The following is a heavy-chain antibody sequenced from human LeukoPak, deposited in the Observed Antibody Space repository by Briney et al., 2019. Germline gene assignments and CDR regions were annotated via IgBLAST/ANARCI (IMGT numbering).Heavy chain of an antibody. Sequence: SQTLSLTCAISGDSVSSNSAAWNWIRQSPSRGLEWLGRTYYRSTWLNDYAGSLKSRISINPVTSKNQFSLQLNSVTPENTAVYYCAREPHGSGLLFDYWGRGTLVTVSS. D-gene: IGHD6-19*01. V-gene: IGHV6-1*01. CDR3: AREPHGSGLLFDY. J-gene: IGHJ4*02. CDR2: TYYRSTWLN. CDR1: GDSVSSNSAA.